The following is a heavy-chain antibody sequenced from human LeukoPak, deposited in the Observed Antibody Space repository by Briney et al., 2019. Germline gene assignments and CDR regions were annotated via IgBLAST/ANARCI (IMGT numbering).Heavy chain of an antibody. J-gene: IGHJ5*02. CDR1: GGSFSGYY. V-gene: IGHV4-34*01. D-gene: IGHD3-10*01. CDR3: ARGRPVLLWFGELSNWFDP. Sequence: SETLSLTCAVYGGSFSGYYWSWIRQPPGKGLEWIGEINHSGSTNYNPSLKSRVTISVDTSKNQFSLKLSSVTAADTAVYYCARGRPVLLWFGELSNWFDPWGQGTLVTVSS. CDR2: INHSGST.